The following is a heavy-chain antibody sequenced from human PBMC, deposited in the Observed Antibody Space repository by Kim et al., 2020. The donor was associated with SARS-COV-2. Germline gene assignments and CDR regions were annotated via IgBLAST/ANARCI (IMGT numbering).Heavy chain of an antibody. V-gene: IGHV3-23*01. D-gene: IGHD3-16*01. CDR1: GFEFGSFA. J-gene: IGHJ1*01. Sequence: GGSLRLSCVASGFEFGSFAMSWVRQGPGKRLEWLAGVGGRGLNPVYAASVGGRFTISRDNSNNTLYLHMHSLRADDTALYYCARHPGVWGVFSDWGPGT. CDR2: VGGRGLNP. CDR3: ARHPGVWGVFSD.